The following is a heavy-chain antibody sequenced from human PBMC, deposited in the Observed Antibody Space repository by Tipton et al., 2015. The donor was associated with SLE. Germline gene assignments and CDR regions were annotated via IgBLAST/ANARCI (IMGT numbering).Heavy chain of an antibody. Sequence: SLRLSCAASGFTFDDYAMHWVRQAPGKGLEWVSGISWNSGSIGYADSVKGRFTISRDNAKNSLYLQMNSLRAEDTALYYCAKAGTHDAFDIGGQGTMVTVSS. J-gene: IGHJ3*02. CDR3: AKAGTHDAFDI. CDR1: GFTFDDYA. V-gene: IGHV3-9*01. D-gene: IGHD1-14*01. CDR2: ISWNSGSI.